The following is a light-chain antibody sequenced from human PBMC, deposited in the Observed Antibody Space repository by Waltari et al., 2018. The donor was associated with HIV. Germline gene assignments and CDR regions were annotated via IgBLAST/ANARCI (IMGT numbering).Light chain of an antibody. CDR2: DNH. Sequence: HSVLTQPPAVSAATGQKVTISCSGTTSNIGNNFVCWYQKLPGTAPKLLIFDNHKRPSGVSDRFSASKSATSATLDITGLHTGDEAEYYCGTWDTSLNAGVFGGGTKVSVL. CDR1: TSNIGNNF. CDR3: GTWDTSLNAGV. J-gene: IGLJ2*01. V-gene: IGLV1-51*01.